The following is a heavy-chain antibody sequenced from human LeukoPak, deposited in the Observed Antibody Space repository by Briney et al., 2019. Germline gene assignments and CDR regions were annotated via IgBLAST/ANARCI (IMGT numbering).Heavy chain of an antibody. CDR3: ARDEKYYDFWSGYYVSKPFDP. V-gene: IGHV3-11*01. CDR1: GFTFSDYY. CDR2: ISSSGSTI. D-gene: IGHD3-3*01. J-gene: IGHJ5*02. Sequence: GGSLRLSCAASGFTFSDYYMSWIRQAPGKGLEWASYISSSGSTIYYADSVKGRFTISRDNAKNSLYLQMNSLRAEDTAVYYCARDEKYYDFWSGYYVSKPFDPRGQGTLVTVSS.